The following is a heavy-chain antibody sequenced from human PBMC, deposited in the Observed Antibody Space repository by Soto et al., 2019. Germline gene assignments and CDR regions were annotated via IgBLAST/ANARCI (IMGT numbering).Heavy chain of an antibody. D-gene: IGHD6-13*01. V-gene: IGHV1-24*01. J-gene: IGHJ3*02. Sequence: ASVQVSRKVCGWTLTELSLHWVRQAPGKGREWMGGVDPEDSETIYAQKSQSRVTMTEDTSTDTAYMELSSLRSEDTAVYYCATLYLVAAAGSAFDIWGQGTMVTVSS. CDR2: VDPEDSET. CDR1: GWTLTELS. CDR3: ATLYLVAAAGSAFDI.